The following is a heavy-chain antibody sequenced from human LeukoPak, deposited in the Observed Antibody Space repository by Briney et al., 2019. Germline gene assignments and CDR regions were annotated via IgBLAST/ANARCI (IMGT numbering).Heavy chain of an antibody. CDR3: ARTETYYYDSSGYSTRYFDY. CDR2: ISAYNGNT. D-gene: IGHD3-22*01. J-gene: IGHJ4*02. Sequence: GASVKVSCKASGYTFTSYGISWVRQAPGQGLEWMGWISAYNGNTNYEQKLQGRVNMTTDTSTSTAYMELRSLRSDDTAVYYCARTETYYYDSSGYSTRYFDYWGQGTLVTVSS. CDR1: GYTFTSYG. V-gene: IGHV1-18*01.